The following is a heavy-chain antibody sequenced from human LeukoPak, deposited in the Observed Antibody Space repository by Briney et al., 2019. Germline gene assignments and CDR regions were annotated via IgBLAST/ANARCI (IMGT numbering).Heavy chain of an antibody. Sequence: PGRSLRLSCEASGFRFSDHAMHWVRQAPGKELEWVAVISFDGTNKYYADSVDGRFTISRVNSKNTVFLQMDSLRREDTAVYFCASDFGDYQPVDYWGQATLVTVSS. CDR1: GFRFSDHA. CDR2: ISFDGTNK. J-gene: IGHJ4*02. CDR3: ASDFGDYQPVDY. D-gene: IGHD2-21*01. V-gene: IGHV3-30*14.